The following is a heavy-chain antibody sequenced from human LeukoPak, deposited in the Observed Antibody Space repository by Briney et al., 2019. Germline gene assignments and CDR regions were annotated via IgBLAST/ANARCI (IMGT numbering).Heavy chain of an antibody. CDR3: ARTSSSGLVGGYYFDY. D-gene: IGHD6-19*01. CDR1: GYFISSGYY. J-gene: IGHJ4*02. V-gene: IGHV4-38-2*02. CDR2: IHHSGST. Sequence: SSETLSLTCTVSGYFISSGYYWGWIRQPPGKGLQWIGSIHHSGSTYYNPSPKSRVTISVDTSKNQFSLKLSSVTAADTAVYYCARTSSSGLVGGYYFDYWGQGTLVTVSS.